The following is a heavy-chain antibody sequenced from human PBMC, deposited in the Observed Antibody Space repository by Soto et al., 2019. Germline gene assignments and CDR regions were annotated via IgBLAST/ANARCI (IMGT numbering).Heavy chain of an antibody. Sequence: EVELVESGGGLVQPGGSLRLSCVTSGFRFSDYYIDWVRQAPGKGLEWVGRIRDKSNGYTTEYAASVNGRFSISRDDSRNSLFLQLNSLKIEDTAVYYCTRVRSKTWLDHAEDFWGQGTLVTVSS. J-gene: IGHJ4*02. D-gene: IGHD3-9*01. CDR2: IRDKSNGYTT. CDR3: TRVRSKTWLDHAEDF. CDR1: GFRFSDYY. V-gene: IGHV3-72*01.